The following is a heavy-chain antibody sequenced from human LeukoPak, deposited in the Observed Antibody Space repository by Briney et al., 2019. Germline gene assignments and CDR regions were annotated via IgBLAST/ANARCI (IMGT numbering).Heavy chain of an antibody. D-gene: IGHD3-10*01. J-gene: IGHJ5*02. CDR3: ARGTMVRGVIA. CDR1: GGSFSGYY. CDR2: INHSGST. V-gene: IGHV4-34*01. Sequence: SETLSLTCAVYGGSFSGYYWSWIRQPPGKGLEWIGEINHSGSTNYNPSLKSRATISVDTSKNQFSLKLSSVTAADTAVYYCARGTMVRGVIAWGQGTLVTVSS.